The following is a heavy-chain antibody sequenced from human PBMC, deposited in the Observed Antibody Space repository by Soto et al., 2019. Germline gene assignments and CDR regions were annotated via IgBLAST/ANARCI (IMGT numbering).Heavy chain of an antibody. CDR3: GKERRGSGWSVCNF. CDR2: ISGNGNSA. J-gene: IGHJ4*02. V-gene: IGHV3-23*01. Sequence: AQLLESGGDLVQQGGSLRLSCAASGFTFRDYAMNWVRQAPGKGLEWVADISGNGNSARHADSVKGRFTISRDNSQNTLYLHMNSLRVDDTAIYYCGKERRGSGWSVCNFWGQGTLVTVSS. D-gene: IGHD6-19*01. CDR1: GFTFRDYA.